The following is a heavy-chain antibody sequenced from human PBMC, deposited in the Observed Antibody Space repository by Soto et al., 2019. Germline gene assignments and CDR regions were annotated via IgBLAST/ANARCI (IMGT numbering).Heavy chain of an antibody. CDR1: GDSVSTNIAA. V-gene: IGHV6-1*01. J-gene: IGHJ6*02. CDR3: ARDAAPTLNYPHGMDV. Sequence: QVQLQQSGPGLVKPSQTLSLTCAISGDSVSTNIAAWSWIRQSPSRGLEWLGRTLYRSSKWYNEYAVSVKSRVTINPDTSRNQFALQLNSVTPEDTAVYYCARDAAPTLNYPHGMDVWGQGTAVTVSS. CDR2: TLYRSSKWYN. D-gene: IGHD1-7*01.